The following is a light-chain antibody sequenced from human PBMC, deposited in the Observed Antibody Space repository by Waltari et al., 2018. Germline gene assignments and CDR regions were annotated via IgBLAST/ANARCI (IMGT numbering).Light chain of an antibody. CDR2: WAT. J-gene: IGKJ3*01. V-gene: IGKV4-1*01. Sequence: DIVMTQSPDSLAGPLGERATINCKSSLVVFYNSKSNNYLGLYHQKHGQPPKLLIYWATTRESGVPDRFSGSGSGTDFTLTISSLQVEDVAVYYCQQYYSTPFTFGPGTKVDIK. CDR1: LVVFYNSKSNNY. CDR3: QQYYSTPFT.